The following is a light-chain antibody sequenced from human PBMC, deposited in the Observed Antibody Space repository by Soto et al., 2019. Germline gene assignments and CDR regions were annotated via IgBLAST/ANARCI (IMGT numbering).Light chain of an antibody. V-gene: IGKV3-15*01. Sequence: EIVMTQSPATLSVSPGERATLSCRASQSVSSDLAWYQQKPGQAPRLLIYGASTRATGIPARFSGSGSGTEFTLTISSLQSEDFAVCYCQQYNNGPTYTFGQGTKLEIK. CDR1: QSVSSD. CDR3: QQYNNGPTYT. J-gene: IGKJ2*01. CDR2: GAS.